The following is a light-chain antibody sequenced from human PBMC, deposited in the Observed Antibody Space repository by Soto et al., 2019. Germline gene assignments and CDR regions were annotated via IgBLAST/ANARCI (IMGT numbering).Light chain of an antibody. Sequence: QAVVTQPPSVSGSPGQRVTISCTWSSSNIGAGYDVHWYQQLPGTAPKLLIYGHSNRPSGVPDRFSGSKSGTSASLAITGLPAEDEADYDCQSYASSLSGYVVFGGGTKLTVL. CDR1: SSNIGAGYD. CDR3: QSYASSLSGYVV. J-gene: IGLJ2*01. CDR2: GHS. V-gene: IGLV1-40*01.